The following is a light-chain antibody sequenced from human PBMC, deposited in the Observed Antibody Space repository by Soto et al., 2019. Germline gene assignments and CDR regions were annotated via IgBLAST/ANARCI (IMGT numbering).Light chain of an antibody. V-gene: IGLV2-14*01. CDR2: EVT. J-gene: IGLJ3*02. CDR1: NSDLGNYKY. CDR3: SSYTTTITV. Sequence: QSVLTQPASVSGSPGQSVTIPCTGTNSDLGNYKYVSWYQQYPGKPPQLLIYEVTNRPLGVSNRFSGSKSGNTASLTISGLQAEDGADYYCSSYTTTITVFGGGTQLTVL.